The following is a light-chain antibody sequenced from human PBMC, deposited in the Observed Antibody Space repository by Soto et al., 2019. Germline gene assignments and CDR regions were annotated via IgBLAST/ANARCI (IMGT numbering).Light chain of an antibody. Sequence: IQMTQSPSTLSASVGDRFTITCRASQSISTWLAWYQQKPGKAPKLLIYDASSLESGVPSTFSGSGSGTEFTLTISSLQPDDFATYYCQQYYTYWHMFGQGTKVDIK. CDR3: QQYYTYWHM. CDR2: DAS. J-gene: IGKJ1*01. CDR1: QSISTW. V-gene: IGKV1-5*01.